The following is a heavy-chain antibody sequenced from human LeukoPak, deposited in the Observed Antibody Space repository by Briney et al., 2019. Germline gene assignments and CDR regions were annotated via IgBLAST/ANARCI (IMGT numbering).Heavy chain of an antibody. Sequence: GGSLRLSCAASGFTFSSYGMHWVRQAPGKGLEGVAFIRYDGSNKYYADSVKGRFTISRDNSKNTLYLQTNSLRAEDTAVYYCAKDKEGDGYRCPFDYWGQGTLVTVSS. CDR2: IRYDGSNK. CDR1: GFTFSSYG. CDR3: AKDKEGDGYRCPFDY. D-gene: IGHD5-24*01. J-gene: IGHJ4*02. V-gene: IGHV3-30*02.